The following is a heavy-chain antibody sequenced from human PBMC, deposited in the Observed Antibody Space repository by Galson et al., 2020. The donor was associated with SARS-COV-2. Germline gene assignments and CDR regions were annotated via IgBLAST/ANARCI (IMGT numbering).Heavy chain of an antibody. J-gene: IGHJ6*02. D-gene: IGHD6-13*01. Sequence: SETLSLTCTVSGGSISSSSYYWGWIRQPPGKGMEWIGSIYYSGSTYYNPSLKRRVTITVDTSKNQFSLKLSSVTAADTAVYYCARLVVHRAAAGIYCYFGMDVWGQGSTVTVSS. CDR1: GGSISSSSYY. CDR3: ARLVVHRAAAGIYCYFGMDV. CDR2: IYYSGST. V-gene: IGHV4-39*01.